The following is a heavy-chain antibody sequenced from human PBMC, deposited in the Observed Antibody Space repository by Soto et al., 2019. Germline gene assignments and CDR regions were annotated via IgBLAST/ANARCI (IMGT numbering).Heavy chain of an antibody. D-gene: IGHD1-1*01. J-gene: IGHJ3*02. CDR3: AGGRTGTFLDAFDI. CDR1: GFTFSSYA. V-gene: IGHV3-64*01. CDR2: ISSNGGST. Sequence: GGSLRLSCAASGFTFSSYAMHWVRQAPGKGLEYVSAISSNGGSTYYANSVKGRFTISRDNSKNTLYLQMGSLRAEDMAVYYWAGGRTGTFLDAFDIWGQGTMVTVSS.